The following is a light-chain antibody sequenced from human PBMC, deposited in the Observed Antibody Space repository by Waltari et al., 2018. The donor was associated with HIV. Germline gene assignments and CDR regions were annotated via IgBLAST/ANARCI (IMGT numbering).Light chain of an antibody. CDR1: GKDLGAYDY. CDR2: DVS. J-gene: IGLJ3*02. V-gene: IGLV2-14*03. Sequence: QSALTQPASVSGSPGQSVTVSCSGSGKDLGAYDYVSWFQQHPDKAPQLIIVDVSKRPSGISDRFSASKSGNTASLTISGLQPEDEADYFCCSYTSSDTWVFGGGTKVTVL. CDR3: CSYTSSDTWV.